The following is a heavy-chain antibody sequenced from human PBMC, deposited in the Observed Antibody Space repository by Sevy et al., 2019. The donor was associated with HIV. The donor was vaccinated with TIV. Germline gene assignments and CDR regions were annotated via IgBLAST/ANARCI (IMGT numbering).Heavy chain of an antibody. CDR1: AFTFSNDW. V-gene: IGHV3-15*07. J-gene: IGHJ5*02. CDR2: IRSATDGGTT. D-gene: IGHD5-12*01. Sequence: GGSLRLSCVASAFTFSNDWMTWVRQAPGKGLEWVGHIRSATDGGTTDYAAPVKGRFTNSRHDSKSTVYLEMNSLKIEVTGVYFCATLSGNYWGDWLDPWGQGTLVTVSS. CDR3: ATLSGNYWGDWLDP.